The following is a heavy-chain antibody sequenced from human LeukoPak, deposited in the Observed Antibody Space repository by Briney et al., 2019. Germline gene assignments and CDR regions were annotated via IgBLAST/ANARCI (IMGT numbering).Heavy chain of an antibody. Sequence: SETLSLTCTVSGGSISSYYWSWIRQPPGKGLEWSGYIYYSGSTNYNPSLKSRVTISVDTSKNQFSLKLSSVTAADTAVYYCARQLVEYSSSSSYYYYYYGMDVWGQGTTVTVSS. CDR3: ARQLVEYSSSSSYYYYYYGMDV. CDR2: IYYSGST. CDR1: GGSISSYY. V-gene: IGHV4-59*08. J-gene: IGHJ6*02. D-gene: IGHD6-6*01.